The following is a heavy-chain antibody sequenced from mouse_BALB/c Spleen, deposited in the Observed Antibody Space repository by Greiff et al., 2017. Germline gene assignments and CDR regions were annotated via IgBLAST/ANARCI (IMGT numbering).Heavy chain of an antibody. CDR3: ARKGYYDDGVGY. V-gene: IGHV1-4*01. J-gene: IGHJ2*01. D-gene: IGHD2-4*01. CDR2: INPSSGYT. Sequence: QVHVKQSGAELARPGASVKMSCKASGYTFTSYTMHWVKQRPGQGLEWIGYINPSSGYTNYNQKFKDKATLTADKSSSTAYMQLSSLTSEDSAVYYWARKGYYDDGVGYGGQGTTLTVSS. CDR1: GYTFTSYT.